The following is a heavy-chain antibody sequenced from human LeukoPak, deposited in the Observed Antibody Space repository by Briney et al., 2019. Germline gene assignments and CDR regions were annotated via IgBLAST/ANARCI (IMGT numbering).Heavy chain of an antibody. J-gene: IGHJ4*02. CDR2: INHSGST. CDR1: GGSFSGYY. Sequence: PSETLSLTCAVYGGSFSGYYWSWIRQPPGKGLEWIGEINHSGSTNYNPSLKSRVTISVDTSKNQFSLKLSSVTAADTAVYYCARGLTGALPFDYWGQGTLVTVSS. CDR3: ARGLTGALPFDY. V-gene: IGHV4-34*01. D-gene: IGHD1-26*01.